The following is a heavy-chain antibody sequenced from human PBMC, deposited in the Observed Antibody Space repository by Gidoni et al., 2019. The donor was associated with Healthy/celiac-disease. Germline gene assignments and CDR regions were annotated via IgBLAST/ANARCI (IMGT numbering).Heavy chain of an antibody. Sequence: QVQLVESGGGVVQPGRSLRLSCAASGFTFSSYGMHWVRQAPGKGLAWVAVISYDGSNEYYADSVKGRFTISRDNSKNTLYLQMNSLRAEDTAVYYCAKDHFPLRCPGLHWFDPWGQGTLVTVSS. CDR2: ISYDGSNE. CDR3: AKDHFPLRCPGLHWFDP. CDR1: GFTFSSYG. J-gene: IGHJ5*02. D-gene: IGHD5-12*01. V-gene: IGHV3-30*18.